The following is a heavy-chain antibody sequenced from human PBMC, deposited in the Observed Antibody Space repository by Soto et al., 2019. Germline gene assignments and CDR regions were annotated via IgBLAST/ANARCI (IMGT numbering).Heavy chain of an antibody. J-gene: IGHJ5*02. D-gene: IGHD3-10*01. CDR2: IYYNGDT. Sequence: QVQVQESGPGLVKPSETLALTCSVSGASFSSYYWSWIRQPPGKGLEWIGYIYYNGDTDYNPSLKSRVPLSVDTSKNQFFLKLTSVTAADTAVYYCAGPFITMVRGVVINWFDPWGQGTLVTVSS. CDR1: GASFSSYY. V-gene: IGHV4-59*01. CDR3: AGPFITMVRGVVINWFDP.